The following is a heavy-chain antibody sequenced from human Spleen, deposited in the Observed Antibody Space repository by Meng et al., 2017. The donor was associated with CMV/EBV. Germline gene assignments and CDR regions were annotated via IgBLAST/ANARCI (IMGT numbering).Heavy chain of an antibody. J-gene: IGHJ5*02. CDR1: DSVSSNNAA. Sequence: DSVSSNNAAWNWIRQSPSRGLEWLGRTYYRSKWYNDYAGSVQSRITINPDTSKNQFSLQLISVTPEDTAVYYCARDEYGSSSWFDPWGQGTLVTVSS. CDR2: TYYRSKWYN. D-gene: IGHD6-6*01. CDR3: ARDEYGSSSWFDP. V-gene: IGHV6-1*01.